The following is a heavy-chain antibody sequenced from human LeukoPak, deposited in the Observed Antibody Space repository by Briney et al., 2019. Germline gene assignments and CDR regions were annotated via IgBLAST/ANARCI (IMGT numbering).Heavy chain of an antibody. D-gene: IGHD4-11*01. V-gene: IGHV1-2*02. CDR1: GYTFTGYY. CDR2: INPNSGDT. J-gene: IGHJ4*02. Sequence: ASVKVSCKASGYTFTGYYMHWVRQAPGQGLEWMGWINPNSGDTNYAQKFQGRVTMTRDTSISTAYMELSRLRSDDTAVYYCARVFTVTTYYFDYWGQGTLVTVSS. CDR3: ARVFTVTTYYFDY.